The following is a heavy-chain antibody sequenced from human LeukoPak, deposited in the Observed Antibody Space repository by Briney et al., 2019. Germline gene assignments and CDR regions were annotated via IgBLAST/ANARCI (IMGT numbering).Heavy chain of an antibody. Sequence: KPGGSLRLSCAASGFTFSTYAMGWVRQAPGKGLEWVSDISGSGGDTDYADSVKGRFTISRHNSKNTLYLQMNSLRAEDTAVYYCAKRGYSNYGALLYYMDVWGKGTTVTVSS. V-gene: IGHV3-23*01. CDR2: ISGSGGDT. CDR3: AKRGYSNYGALLYYMDV. D-gene: IGHD4-11*01. CDR1: GFTFSTYA. J-gene: IGHJ6*03.